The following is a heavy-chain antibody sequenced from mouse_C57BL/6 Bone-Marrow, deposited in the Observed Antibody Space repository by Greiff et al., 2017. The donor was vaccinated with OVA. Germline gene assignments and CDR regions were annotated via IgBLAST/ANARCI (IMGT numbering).Heavy chain of an antibody. CDR2: IDPATGGT. V-gene: IGHV1-15*01. CDR1: GYTFTDYE. CDR3: TRGYSNYYAMDY. Sequence: VQLQQSGAELVRPGASVTLSCKASGYTFTDYEMHWVKQTPVHGLEWIGAIDPATGGTAYNQKFKGKAILTADKSSSTAYMELRSLTSEDSAVDYCTRGYSNYYAMDYWGQGTAVTVSS. D-gene: IGHD2-5*01. J-gene: IGHJ4*01.